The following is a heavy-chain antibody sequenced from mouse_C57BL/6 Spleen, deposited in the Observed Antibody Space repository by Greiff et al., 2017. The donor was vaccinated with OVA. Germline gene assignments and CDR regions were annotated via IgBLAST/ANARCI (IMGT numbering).Heavy chain of an antibody. V-gene: IGHV3-6*01. Sequence: EVQLQQSGPGLVKPSQSLSLTCSVTGYSITSGYYWTWIRQFPGNKLEWMGYISYDGSNNYNPSLKNRISITRDTSKNQFFLKLNSVTTEDTATYYCASPLTTAVARGWYFDVWGTGTTVTVSS. CDR1: GYSITSGYY. CDR3: ASPLTTAVARGWYFDV. CDR2: ISYDGSN. J-gene: IGHJ1*03. D-gene: IGHD1-1*01.